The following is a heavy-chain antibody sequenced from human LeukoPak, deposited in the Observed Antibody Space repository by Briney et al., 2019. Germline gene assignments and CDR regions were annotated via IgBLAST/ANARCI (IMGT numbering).Heavy chain of an antibody. CDR2: IYPGDSDT. CDR1: GYSFTTYW. J-gene: IGHJ4*02. D-gene: IGHD5-24*01. V-gene: IGHV5-51*01. CDR3: ARQDGYNLPFDY. Sequence: GESLTISSKGSGYSFTTYWISWVRQMPAKGLEWMGIIYPGDSDTRYSPSFQGQVTISADMSISTAYLQWSSLKASDTAMYYCARQDGYNLPFDYWGQGTLVTVSS.